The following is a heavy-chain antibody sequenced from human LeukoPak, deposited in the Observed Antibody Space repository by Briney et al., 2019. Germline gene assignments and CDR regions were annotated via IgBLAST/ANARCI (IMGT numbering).Heavy chain of an antibody. D-gene: IGHD3-10*01. CDR1: GFTVSSNY. J-gene: IGHJ4*02. CDR2: INQDGSEK. CDR3: ARAVYGYFDF. Sequence: PGGSLRLSCAASGFTVSSNYMSWVRQAPGKGLEWVANINQDGSEKYYVDSVKGRFTISRDNAKNSVYLQMSSLRAEDTAVYYCARAVYGYFDFWGQGTLLTVSS. V-gene: IGHV3-7*04.